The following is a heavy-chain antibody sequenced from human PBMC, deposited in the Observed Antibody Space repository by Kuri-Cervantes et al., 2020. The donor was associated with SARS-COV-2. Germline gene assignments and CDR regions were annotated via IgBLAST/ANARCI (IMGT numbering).Heavy chain of an antibody. CDR3: ARGSWGTAMGLGGYYYDYMDV. V-gene: IGHV1-69*05. CDR2: IIPIFGTA. J-gene: IGHJ6*03. D-gene: IGHD5-18*01. CDR1: GGTFSSYA. Sequence: SVKVSCKASGGTFSSYAISWVRQAPGQGLEWMGGIIPIFGTANYAQKFQGRVTITTDESTSTAYMELSSLRSEDTAVYYCARGSWGTAMGLGGYYYDYMDVWGKGTTVTVSS.